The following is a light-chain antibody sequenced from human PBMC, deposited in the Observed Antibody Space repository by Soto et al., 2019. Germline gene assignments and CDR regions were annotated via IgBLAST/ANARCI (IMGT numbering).Light chain of an antibody. J-gene: IGKJ1*01. Sequence: DIQLTQSPSLLSASVGDRVTITCRASQTISTWMAWYQQKPGKAPKLLVYDASTLQSGVASRFSGSGSGTEITLIISGLQPDDSATYYCQQYTNTNNPWMFGQGTNVDIK. V-gene: IGKV1-5*01. CDR3: QQYTNTNNPWM. CDR2: DAS. CDR1: QTISTW.